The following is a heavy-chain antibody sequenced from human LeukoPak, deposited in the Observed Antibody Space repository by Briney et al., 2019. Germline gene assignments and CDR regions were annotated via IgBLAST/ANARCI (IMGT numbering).Heavy chain of an antibody. D-gene: IGHD6-13*01. CDR1: GFTFSSYS. Sequence: PGGSLRLSCVASGFTFSSYSMNWVRQAPGKGLEWVSSISSSSSYIYYADSVKGRFTISRDNAKNSLYLQMNSLRAEDTAVYYCARDLPLFSSSWYHKAFDIWGQGTMVTVSS. CDR2: ISSSSSYI. V-gene: IGHV3-21*01. CDR3: ARDLPLFSSSWYHKAFDI. J-gene: IGHJ3*02.